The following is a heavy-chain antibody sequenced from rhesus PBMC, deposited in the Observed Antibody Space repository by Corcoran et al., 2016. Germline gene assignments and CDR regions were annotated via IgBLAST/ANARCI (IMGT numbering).Heavy chain of an antibody. D-gene: IGHD3-16*01. CDR3: AREQGYYYRFDV. J-gene: IGHJ5-1*01. CDR1: GYSISSGYG. CDR2: IGGSSGST. V-gene: IGHV4-127*01. Sequence: QVQLQESGPGLVKPSETLSLTCAVSGYSISSGYGWSWIRQPPGKGRGGIGCIGGSSGSTNNNPSLKSRVTISKDTSKNQFSLKLSSVTAADTAVYYGAREQGYYYRFDVWGAGVLVTVSS.